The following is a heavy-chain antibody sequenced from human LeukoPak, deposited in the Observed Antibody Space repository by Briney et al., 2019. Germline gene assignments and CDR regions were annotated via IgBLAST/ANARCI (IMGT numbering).Heavy chain of an antibody. V-gene: IGHV1-69*05. Sequence: SVKVSCKASGGTFSSYAISWVRQAPGQGLEWMGGIIPIFGTANYAQKFQGRVTITTDESTSTAYMELSSLRSEDTAVYYCASGGDSSGYYYYYYYMDVWGKGTTVTVSS. D-gene: IGHD3-22*01. CDR2: IIPIFGTA. J-gene: IGHJ6*03. CDR3: ASGGDSSGYYYYYYYMDV. CDR1: GGTFSSYA.